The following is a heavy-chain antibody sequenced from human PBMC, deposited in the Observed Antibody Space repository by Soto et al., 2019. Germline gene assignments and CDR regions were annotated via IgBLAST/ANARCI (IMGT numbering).Heavy chain of an antibody. CDR2: IIPIFRTT. V-gene: IGHV1-69*01. CDR1: GDTFSNYA. Sequence: HVQLVQSGAEVKKPGSSVKVSCKASGDTFSNYAISRVRQAPGQGLEWMGGIIPIFRTTDYAQNFQGRVTITADESTSTAYMELSSLRSEDTAVYFCARDMIPAAPAYKYYAMDVWGQGTPVTVSS. J-gene: IGHJ6*02. CDR3: ARDMIPAAPAYKYYAMDV. D-gene: IGHD2-2*01.